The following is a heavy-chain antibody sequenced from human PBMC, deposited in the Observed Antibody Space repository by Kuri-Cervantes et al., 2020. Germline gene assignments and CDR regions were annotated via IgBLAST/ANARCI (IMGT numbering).Heavy chain of an antibody. D-gene: IGHD1-26*01. CDR1: GFTFDDYA. CDR2: ISWDGGST. Sequence: GGSLRLSCAASGFTFDDYAMHWVRQAPGKGLEWVSLISWDGGSTYYADSVKGRFTISRDNAKNSLYLQMNSLRAEDTALYYCARLQGITGSYSHWFDPWGQGTLVTVSS. CDR3: ARLQGITGSYSHWFDP. J-gene: IGHJ5*02. V-gene: IGHV3-43D*04.